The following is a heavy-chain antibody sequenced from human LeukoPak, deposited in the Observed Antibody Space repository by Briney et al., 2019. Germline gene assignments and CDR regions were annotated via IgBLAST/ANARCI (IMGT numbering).Heavy chain of an antibody. V-gene: IGHV3-30*18. D-gene: IGHD6-13*01. Sequence: GGSLRLSCAASGFTFSSYGMHRVRQAPGKGLEWVAVVSYDGSNKYYVDSVKGRFTISRDNSKNTLYLQMNSLRAEDTAVYYCAKPSGEYSSSWFPEYFQHWGQGTLVTVSS. J-gene: IGHJ1*01. CDR3: AKPSGEYSSSWFPEYFQH. CDR2: VSYDGSNK. CDR1: GFTFSSYG.